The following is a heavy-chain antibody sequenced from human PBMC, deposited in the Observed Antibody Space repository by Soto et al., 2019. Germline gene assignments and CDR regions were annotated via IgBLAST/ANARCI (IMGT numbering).Heavy chain of an antibody. CDR2: ITSSSSHI. J-gene: IGHJ6*02. D-gene: IGHD3-10*01. CDR3: VRERGLSSFYGMDV. V-gene: IGHV3-21*02. CDR1: GFTLTSYT. Sequence: EVQLVESGGGLGKLGGSLRLSCAASGFTLTSYTMNWVRQASGKGLEWVSSITSSSSHIYYADSVKGRFTISRDNAGNSLYLQMNSLRAEDSAVYYCVRERGLSSFYGMDVWGQGTTATVSS.